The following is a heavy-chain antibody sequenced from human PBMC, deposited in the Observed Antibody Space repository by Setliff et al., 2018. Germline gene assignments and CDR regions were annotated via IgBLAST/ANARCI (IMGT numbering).Heavy chain of an antibody. D-gene: IGHD5-18*01. J-gene: IGHJ6*02. CDR3: ARDSVYSHAPYYYYYYGMDV. V-gene: IGHV4-34*01. CDR2: INHSGST. Sequence: PSETLSLTCAVYGGSFSGYYWSWIRQPPGKGLEWIGEINHSGSTNYNPSLKSRVTISVDTSKNQFSLKLTSVTAADTAVYYCARDSVYSHAPYYYYYYGMDVWGQGTTVTVSS. CDR1: GGSFSGYY.